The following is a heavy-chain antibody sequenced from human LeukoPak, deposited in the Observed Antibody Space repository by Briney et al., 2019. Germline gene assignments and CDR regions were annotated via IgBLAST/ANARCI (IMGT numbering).Heavy chain of an antibody. CDR1: GFTFGSYS. CDR3: ARGYFPLATSYFDY. J-gene: IGHJ4*02. V-gene: IGHV3-48*04. CDR2: ISSSGSTI. Sequence: GGSLRLSCAASGFTFGSYSMNWIRQAPGKGLEWVSYISSSGSTIYYADSVKGRFTISRDNAKNSLYLQMNSLRAEDTAVYYCARGYFPLATSYFDYWGQGTLVTVSS. D-gene: IGHD5-12*01.